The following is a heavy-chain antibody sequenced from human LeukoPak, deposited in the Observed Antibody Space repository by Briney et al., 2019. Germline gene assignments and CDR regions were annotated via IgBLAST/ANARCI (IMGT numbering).Heavy chain of an antibody. J-gene: IGHJ4*02. V-gene: IGHV3-74*01. CDR3: ARDYYDSSGYHYFDY. CDR1: GFTFSRYW. Sequence: GGSLRLSCAASGFTFSRYWMHWVRQAPGKGLVWVSRINSDGSTTNYADSVKGRFTISRDNAKNTLYLQMNSLRAEDTAVYYCARDYYDSSGYHYFDYWGQGTLVTVSS. D-gene: IGHD3-22*01. CDR2: INSDGSTT.